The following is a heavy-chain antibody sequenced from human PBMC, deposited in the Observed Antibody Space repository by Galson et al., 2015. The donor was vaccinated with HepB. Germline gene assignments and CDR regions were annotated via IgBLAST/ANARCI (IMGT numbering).Heavy chain of an antibody. J-gene: IGHJ4*02. D-gene: IGHD6-19*01. V-gene: IGHV3-21*01. CDR1: GFSFSSYS. Sequence: SVRLSCAASGFSFSSYSMNWVRQAPGKGLEWVSCISTSSSYIYYVDSVKGRITIARDNAKNSLYLQMNSLRAEDTAVYYCARGWNMTVAGGDWGQGTLVTVSS. CDR2: ISTSSSYI. CDR3: ARGWNMTVAGGD.